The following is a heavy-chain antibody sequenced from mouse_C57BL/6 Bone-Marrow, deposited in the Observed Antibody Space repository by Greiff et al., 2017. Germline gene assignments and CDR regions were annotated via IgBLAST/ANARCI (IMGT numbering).Heavy chain of an antibody. CDR2: IYPRSGNT. J-gene: IGHJ3*01. D-gene: IGHD2-3*01. CDR1: GYTFTSYG. V-gene: IGHV1-81*01. Sequence: VQLQQSGAELARPGASVKLSCKASGYTFTSYGISWVKQRTGQGLEWIGEIYPRSGNTYYNEKFKGKANLTADKSSSTAYMERCSLTSEDSAVYFCARSIYDGYPGAYWGQVTLVTVSA. CDR3: ARSIYDGYPGAY.